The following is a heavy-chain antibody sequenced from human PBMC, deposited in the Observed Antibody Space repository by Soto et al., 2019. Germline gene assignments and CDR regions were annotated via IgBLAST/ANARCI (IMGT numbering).Heavy chain of an antibody. D-gene: IGHD1-26*01. Sequence: PSETLSLTCNVSGDSITTDGYSWSWILQPPGKGLEWIGYIYHTGTAYYNPSLKSRVTLSVDRSKNQFSLSLSSMTAADTAVYYCARGAWERNFDSLGQGTLVTVSA. CDR1: GDSITTDGYS. V-gene: IGHV4-30-2*01. CDR3: ARGAWERNFDS. CDR2: IYHTGTA. J-gene: IGHJ4*02.